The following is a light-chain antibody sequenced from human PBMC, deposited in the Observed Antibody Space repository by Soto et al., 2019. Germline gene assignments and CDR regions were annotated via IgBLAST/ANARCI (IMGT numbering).Light chain of an antibody. Sequence: IQRTQYPSSLSASVGDRATITCRTSQGIRNDLGWYQQKPGKPPKLLIYAASNLQSGVPSRFSGSGSGTHFTLTISSLQPEDFATYYCQQDYEYPAFGGGTKVDIK. CDR3: QQDYEYPA. V-gene: IGKV1-6*01. CDR1: QGIRND. CDR2: AAS. J-gene: IGKJ4*01.